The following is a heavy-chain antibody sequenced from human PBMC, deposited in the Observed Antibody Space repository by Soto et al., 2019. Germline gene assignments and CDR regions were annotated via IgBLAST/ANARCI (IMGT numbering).Heavy chain of an antibody. J-gene: IGHJ4*02. CDR1: GFTFSSYA. V-gene: IGHV3-23*01. CDR2: ISGSGGST. Sequence: GGSLRLSCTASGFTFSSYAMNWVRQAPGKGLEWVSVISGSGGSTYYADSVKGRFTISRDNSKNTLYLQMNSLRAEDTAVYYCASRTSGRYFDYWGQGTLVTVSS. CDR3: ASRTSGRYFDY. D-gene: IGHD6-19*01.